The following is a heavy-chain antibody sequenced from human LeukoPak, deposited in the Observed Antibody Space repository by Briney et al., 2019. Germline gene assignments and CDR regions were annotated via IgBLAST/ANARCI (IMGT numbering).Heavy chain of an antibody. J-gene: IGHJ4*02. CDR1: GFTVSSNY. D-gene: IGHD2/OR15-2a*01. Sequence: GGSLRPSCAASGFTVSSNYMSWDRQAPGKGLEWVSVIYTGGSTYYADSVKGRFTISRDNSKNTLYLQMNSLRAEDTAVYYCASRISQSGYWGQGTLVTVSS. V-gene: IGHV3-53*01. CDR3: ASRISQSGY. CDR2: IYTGGST.